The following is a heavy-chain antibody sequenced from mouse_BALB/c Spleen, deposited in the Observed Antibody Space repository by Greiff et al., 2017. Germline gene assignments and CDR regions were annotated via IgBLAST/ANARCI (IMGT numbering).Heavy chain of an antibody. CDR1: GDSITSGY. CDR2: ISYSGST. J-gene: IGHJ4*01. V-gene: IGHV3-8*02. CDR3: ASPPGSSYKGIYAMDY. D-gene: IGHD1-1*01. Sequence: EVKVVESGPSLVKPSQTLSLTCSVTGDSITSGYWNWIRKFPGNKLEYMGYISYSGSTYYNPSLKSRISITRDTSKNQYYLQLNSVTTEDTATYYCASPPGSSYKGIYAMDYWGQGTSVTVSS.